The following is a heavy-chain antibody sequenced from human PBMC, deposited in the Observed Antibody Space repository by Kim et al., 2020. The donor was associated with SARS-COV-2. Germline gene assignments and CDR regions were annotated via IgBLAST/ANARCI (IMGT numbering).Heavy chain of an antibody. Sequence: ASVKVSCRVSGYTLTALAIHWVRQAPGQGLEWMGGFDPENGETVYAPKFQGRLTLTEDTSTDTAYMELSSLRSEDTAVYYCATDLDSSGYFLAYWGQGALVTVSS. V-gene: IGHV1-24*01. J-gene: IGHJ4*02. CDR3: ATDLDSSGYFLAY. CDR1: GYTLTALA. D-gene: IGHD3-22*01. CDR2: FDPENGET.